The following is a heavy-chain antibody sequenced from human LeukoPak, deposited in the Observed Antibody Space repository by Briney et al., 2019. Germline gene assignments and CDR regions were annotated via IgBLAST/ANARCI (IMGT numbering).Heavy chain of an antibody. CDR1: GGSINSYY. Sequence: LSETLSLTCTVSGGSINSYYWSWIRQPPRKGLEWIGYIYYSGSTNYNPSLKSRVTISVDTSKNQFSLKLSSVTAADTAVYYCARHGTTYALRNWGQGTLVTVSS. J-gene: IGHJ4*02. D-gene: IGHD2-2*01. V-gene: IGHV4-59*08. CDR2: IYYSGST. CDR3: ARHGTTYALRN.